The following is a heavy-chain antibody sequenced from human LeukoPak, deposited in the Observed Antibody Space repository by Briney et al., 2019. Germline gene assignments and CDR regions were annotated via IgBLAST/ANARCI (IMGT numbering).Heavy chain of an antibody. CDR2: ISAYNGNT. J-gene: IGHJ3*02. Sequence: GASVKVSCKASGYIFTSYGISWVRQAPGQGLEWMGWISAYNGNTNYAQKLQGRVTMTTDTSTSTAYMELRSLRSDDTAVYYCARDQASSSWGGRTDAFDIWGQGTMVTVSS. CDR1: GYIFTSYG. D-gene: IGHD6-13*01. CDR3: ARDQASSSWGGRTDAFDI. V-gene: IGHV1-18*01.